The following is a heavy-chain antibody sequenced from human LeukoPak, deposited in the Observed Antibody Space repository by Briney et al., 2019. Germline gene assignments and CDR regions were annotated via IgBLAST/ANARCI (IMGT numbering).Heavy chain of an antibody. Sequence: GGSLRLSCTASGFTFDDYGMSWVRQAPGKGLEWVSGINWNGGSTGYADSVKGRFTISRDNAENSLYLQMNSLRAEDTALYYCARASVAAAGRSFDYWGQGTLVTVSS. D-gene: IGHD6-13*01. J-gene: IGHJ4*02. CDR1: GFTFDDYG. CDR2: INWNGGST. V-gene: IGHV3-20*04. CDR3: ARASVAAAGRSFDY.